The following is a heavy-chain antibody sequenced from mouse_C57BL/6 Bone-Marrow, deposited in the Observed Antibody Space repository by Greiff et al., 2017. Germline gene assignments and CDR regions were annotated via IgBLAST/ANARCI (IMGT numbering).Heavy chain of an antibody. CDR3: ARPLYYGSGSAWFAY. D-gene: IGHD1-1*01. CDR1: GFTFSDYY. V-gene: IGHV5-12*01. CDR2: ISNGGGST. Sequence: EVKLVESGGGLVQPGGSLKLSCAASGFTFSDYYMYWVRQTPEKRLEWVAYISNGGGSTYYPHTVKGRFTISGDKATNTLYLQMSRLTSENTAMYYCARPLYYGSGSAWFAYWGQGTLVTVSA. J-gene: IGHJ3*01.